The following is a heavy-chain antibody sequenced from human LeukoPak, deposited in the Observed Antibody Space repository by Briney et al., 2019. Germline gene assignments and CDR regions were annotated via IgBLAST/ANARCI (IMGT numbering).Heavy chain of an antibody. CDR3: ARVNSSSPDAFDI. CDR1: GGSISSYY. Sequence: PSETLSLTCTVSGGSISSYYWSWIRQPPGKGLEWIGYIYYSGSTNYNPSLKSRVTISVDTSKSQFSLKLSSVTAADTAVYYCARVNSSSPDAFDIWGQGTMVTVSS. CDR2: IYYSGST. D-gene: IGHD6-6*01. J-gene: IGHJ3*02. V-gene: IGHV4-59*01.